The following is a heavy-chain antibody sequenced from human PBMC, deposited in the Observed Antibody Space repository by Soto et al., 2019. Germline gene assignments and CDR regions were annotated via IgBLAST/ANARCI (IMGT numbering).Heavy chain of an antibody. V-gene: IGHV1-24*01. J-gene: IGHJ4*02. CDR3: ATWGLVGYRAPLHDY. CDR1: GYTLTELS. D-gene: IGHD5-12*01. Sequence: ASVKVSCKVSGYTLTELSMHWVRQAPGKGLEWMGGFDPEDGETIYAQKFQGRVTMTEDTSTDTAYMELSSLGSEDTAVYYCATWGLVGYRAPLHDYWGQGTLVTVSS. CDR2: FDPEDGET.